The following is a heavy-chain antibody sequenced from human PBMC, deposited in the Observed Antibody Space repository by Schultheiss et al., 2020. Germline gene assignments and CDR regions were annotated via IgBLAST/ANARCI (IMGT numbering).Heavy chain of an antibody. Sequence: GESLKISCAASGFTFTFYAMSWVRQAPGKGLEWVSATVGSGGRTYYADSVKGRFTIPRDNSKNTLYLQMNSLRAEDTAVYYCAKVGGVGFFDYWGQGTLGTVSS. V-gene: IGHV3-23*01. D-gene: IGHD3-16*01. J-gene: IGHJ4*02. CDR2: TVGSGGRT. CDR3: AKVGGVGFFDY. CDR1: GFTFTFYA.